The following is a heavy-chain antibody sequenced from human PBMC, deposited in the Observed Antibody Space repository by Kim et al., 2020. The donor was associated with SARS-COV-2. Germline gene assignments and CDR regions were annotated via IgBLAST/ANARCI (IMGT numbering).Heavy chain of an antibody. D-gene: IGHD5-12*01. V-gene: IGHV3-11*01. CDR3: ARSGNGYNSFGI. J-gene: IGHJ4*02. Sequence: WGSLRLSCAASGLSFSNSYMNWVRQAPGKGLEWLAFISNRGESIFYADPEEGLFIISRDNAKNYLYLQMNYLRDEDTAVYYCARSGNGYNSFGIWGQGVLVTVSS. CDR1: GLSFSNSY. CDR2: ISNRGESI.